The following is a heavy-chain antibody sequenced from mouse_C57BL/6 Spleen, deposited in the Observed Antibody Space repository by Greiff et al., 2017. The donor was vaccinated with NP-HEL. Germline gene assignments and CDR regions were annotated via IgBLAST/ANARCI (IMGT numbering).Heavy chain of an antibody. CDR3: ARKYGSSLYYFDY. CDR1: GYTFTSYW. Sequence: QVQLQPPGAELVRPGTSVKLSCKASGYTFTSYWMHWVKPRPGQGLEWIGVIDPSDSYTNYNQKFKGKATLTVDTSSSTAYMQLSSLTSEDSAVYYCARKYGSSLYYFDYWGQGTTLTVSS. CDR2: IDPSDSYT. D-gene: IGHD1-1*01. V-gene: IGHV1-59*01. J-gene: IGHJ2*01.